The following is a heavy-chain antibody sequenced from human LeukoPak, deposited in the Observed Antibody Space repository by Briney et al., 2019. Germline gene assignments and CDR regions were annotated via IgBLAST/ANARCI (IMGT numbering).Heavy chain of an antibody. CDR1: GITLSNYG. CDR3: ARDRFPPTGYYTS. V-gene: IGHV3-23*01. CDR2: ISGSGGTT. D-gene: IGHD3-9*01. J-gene: IGHJ4*02. Sequence: GGSLRLSCAVSGITLSNYGMSWVRQTPGKGLEWVAGISGSGGTTSYADSVKGRSTISRDNAKNSLYLQMNSLRAEDTAVYYCARDRFPPTGYYTSWGQGTLVTVSS.